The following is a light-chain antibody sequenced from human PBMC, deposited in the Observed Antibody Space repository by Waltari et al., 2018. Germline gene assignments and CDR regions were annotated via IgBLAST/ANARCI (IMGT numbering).Light chain of an antibody. CDR1: SSDVGGYNF. Sequence: QSALTQPASVSGSPGQSITISCTGTSSDVGGYNFFSWYQQHPGKAPKLMIYDVSNRPSGVSNRFSGSKSGNTASLTISGLQAEDEADYYCSSYTSSDTPVFGTGTKVTVV. CDR2: DVS. CDR3: SSYTSSDTPV. V-gene: IGLV2-14*01. J-gene: IGLJ1*01.